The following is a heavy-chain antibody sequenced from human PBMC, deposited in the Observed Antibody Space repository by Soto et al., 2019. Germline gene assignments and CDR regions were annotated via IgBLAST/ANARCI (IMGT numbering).Heavy chain of an antibody. V-gene: IGHV4-31*03. CDR2: ISYSGTT. CDR1: GGSISSYASF. D-gene: IGHD2-15*01. CDR3: ARGGASSKWFDP. Sequence: PSETLSLTCTVSGGSISSYASFWSWIRQLPGKGPEWIAFISYSGTTSYNPSLRSRVTISADTSKSQFSLNLTSVTAADTAVYYCARGGASSKWFDPWGQGTLVTSPQ. J-gene: IGHJ5*02.